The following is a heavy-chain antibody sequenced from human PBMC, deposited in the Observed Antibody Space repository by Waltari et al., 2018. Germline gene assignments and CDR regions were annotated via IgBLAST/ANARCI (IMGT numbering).Heavy chain of an antibody. CDR2: IIPIFGTA. Sequence: QVQLVQAGAEVKKPGSSVKVSCKASGGTFSSYAISWVRQAPGQGLEWMGRIIPIFGTANYAQKFQGRVTITADKSTRTAYMELRSLSSEDTAVYYCARSRGGVQGLVLNGMDVWGQGTTVTVSS. J-gene: IGHJ6*02. CDR1: GGTFSSYA. D-gene: IGHD3-10*01. CDR3: ARSRGGVQGLVLNGMDV. V-gene: IGHV1-69*08.